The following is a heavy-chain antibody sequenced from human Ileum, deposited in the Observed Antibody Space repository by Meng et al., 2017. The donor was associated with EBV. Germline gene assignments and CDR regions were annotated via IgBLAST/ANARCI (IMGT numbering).Heavy chain of an antibody. CDR1: GFAFSNAW. J-gene: IGHJ5*02. CDR3: VSSWSDP. V-gene: IGHV3-15*01. CDR2: IKSATVGGTT. Sequence: EAHLVGCGGGLVKAGGSLRLSCAASGFAFSNAWMSWVRQAPGKGLEWVARIKSATVGGTTDYAAAVKGRFTISRDDSKNMVFLQMNSLKTEDTAVYYCVSSWSDPWGQGTLVTVSS.